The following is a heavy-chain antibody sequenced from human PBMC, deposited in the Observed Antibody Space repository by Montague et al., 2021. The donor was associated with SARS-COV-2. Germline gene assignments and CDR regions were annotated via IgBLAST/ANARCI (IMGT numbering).Heavy chain of an antibody. CDR2: ISSSSSYI. V-gene: IGHV3-21*01. CDR1: GFTFSSYR. CDR3: ARGVRGSGTRSL. D-gene: IGHD2-2*01. Sequence: SLRLSCAASGFTFSSYRMNWVRQAPGKGLEWVSSISSSSSYIYYADSVKGRFTISRDNAKNSLYLQMNSLRAEDTAVYYCARGVRGSGTRSLWGQGTLVTVSS. J-gene: IGHJ4*02.